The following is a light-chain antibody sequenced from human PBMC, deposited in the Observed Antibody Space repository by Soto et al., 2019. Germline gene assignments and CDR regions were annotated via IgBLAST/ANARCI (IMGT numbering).Light chain of an antibody. CDR2: LNSDGSH. J-gene: IGLJ2*01. V-gene: IGLV4-69*01. Sequence: QLVLTQSPSASASLGASVKLTCTLSSGHSSYAIAWPQQQPEKGPRYLMKLNSDGSHSKGGGIPDRFSGSSSGAERYLTISSLQSEDEADYYCQTWGTGIQVFGGGTQLTVL. CDR3: QTWGTGIQV. CDR1: SGHSSYA.